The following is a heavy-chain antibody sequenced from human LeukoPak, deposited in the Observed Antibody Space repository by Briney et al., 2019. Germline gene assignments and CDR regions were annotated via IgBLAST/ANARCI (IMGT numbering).Heavy chain of an antibody. Sequence: SVKFSCKASGGTFSSYAISWVRQAPGQGLEWMGGIIPVFGTANYAQKFRGRVTITTDESTSTAYMELSSLRAEDTAVYYCARVEHGAEYSYYMHLWGKGTTVTLS. CDR2: IIPVFGTA. CDR3: ARVEHGAEYSYYMHL. CDR1: GGTFSSYA. D-gene: IGHD2/OR15-2a*01. V-gene: IGHV1-69*05. J-gene: IGHJ6*03.